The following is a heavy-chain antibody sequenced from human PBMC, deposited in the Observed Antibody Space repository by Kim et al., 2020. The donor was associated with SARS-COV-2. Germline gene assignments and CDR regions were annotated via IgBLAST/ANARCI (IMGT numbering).Heavy chain of an antibody. CDR1: GFTFSSYA. V-gene: IGHV3-23*01. Sequence: GGSLRLSCAASGFTFSSYAMSWVRQAPGKGLEWVSAISGSGGSTYYADSVKGRFTISRDNSKNTLYLQMNSLRAEDTAVYYCAKDRCYGSGNPYGCGMDVWGQGTTVTVSS. CDR3: AKDRCYGSGNPYGCGMDV. D-gene: IGHD3-10*01. CDR2: ISGSGGST. J-gene: IGHJ6*02.